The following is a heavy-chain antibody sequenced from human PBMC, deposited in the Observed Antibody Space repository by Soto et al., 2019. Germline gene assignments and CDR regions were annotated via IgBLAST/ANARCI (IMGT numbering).Heavy chain of an antibody. CDR1: GFIFNRYA. V-gene: IGHV3-30-3*01. J-gene: IGHJ4*02. CDR3: ARSRSGAVPDSFGY. Sequence: QVQLVESGGRVVQPGRSLRLSCAASGFIFNRYAIHWVRQTPGKGLEWVAVISKEGSVQYYADSVRGRFIISRDKSKDTVYLEMNSLRAEDTAVFYCARSRSGAVPDSFGYWGQGTLVTVSS. CDR2: ISKEGSVQ. D-gene: IGHD3-3*01.